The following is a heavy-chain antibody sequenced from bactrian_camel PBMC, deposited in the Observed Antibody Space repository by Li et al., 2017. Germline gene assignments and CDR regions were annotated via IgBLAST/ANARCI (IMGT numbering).Heavy chain of an antibody. J-gene: IGHJ4*01. CDR2: INSGGHST. CDR3: AATVYIGQCPALASPASTVDVY. V-gene: IGHV3S40*01. Sequence: VQLVESGGGSVQAGGSLRLSCEVSGRTHISYCMGWFRQAPGKGLEWVSTINSGGHSTYYADSVKGRFTVSRDNAQNTLYLQMNSLKPEDTAMYYCAATVYIGQCPALASPASTVDVYWGQGTQVTVS. D-gene: IGHD2*01. CDR1: GRTHISYC.